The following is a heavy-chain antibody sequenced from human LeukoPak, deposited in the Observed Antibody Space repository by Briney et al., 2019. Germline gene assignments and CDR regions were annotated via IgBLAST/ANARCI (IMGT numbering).Heavy chain of an antibody. V-gene: IGHV4-59*11. CDR3: ARVTGGSKARSYYDFWSGYYPYNWFDP. CDR1: GGSISSHY. CDR2: IYYSGST. J-gene: IGHJ5*02. Sequence: SKTLSLTCTVSGGSISSHYWSWIRQPPGKGLEWIGYIYYSGSTNYNPSLKSRVTISVDTSKNQFSLKLSSVTAADTAVYYCARVTGGSKARSYYDFWSGYYPYNWFDPWGQGTLVTVSS. D-gene: IGHD3-3*01.